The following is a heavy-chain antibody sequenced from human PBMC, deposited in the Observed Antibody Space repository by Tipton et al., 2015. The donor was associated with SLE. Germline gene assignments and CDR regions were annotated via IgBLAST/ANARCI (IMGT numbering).Heavy chain of an antibody. V-gene: IGHV4-34*01. CDR2: INHSGST. D-gene: IGHD2-8*01. CDR1: GGSFSGHY. CDR3: ASFPYGYYMDV. Sequence: TLSLTCTVYGGSFSGHYWSWIRQPPGKGLEWIGEINHSGSTNYNPSLKSRVTISVDTSKNQFSLKLSSVTAADTAVYYCASFPYGYYMDVWGKGTTVTVSS. J-gene: IGHJ6*03.